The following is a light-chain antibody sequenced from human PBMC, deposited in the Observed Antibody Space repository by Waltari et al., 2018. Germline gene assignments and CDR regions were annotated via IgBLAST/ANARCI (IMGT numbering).Light chain of an antibody. CDR2: LGY. CDR3: MQTLQTPYT. CDR1: QSLLQSNGYNY. V-gene: IGKV2-28*01. Sequence: VMTQSQRTWAVKRGEPGNSVCRASQSLLQSNGYNYLDWYLQKPGQSPQLLIYLGYNRASGVPDRFSGSRSGTDFTLKISRLEAEDVAVYYCMQTLQTPYTFGQGTKLEIK. J-gene: IGKJ2*01.